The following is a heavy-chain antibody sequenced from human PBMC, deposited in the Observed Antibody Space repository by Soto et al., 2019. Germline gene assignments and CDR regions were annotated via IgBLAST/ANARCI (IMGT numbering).Heavy chain of an antibody. CDR2: ISYSGST. J-gene: IGHJ5*02. CDR1: GGSINSDNYY. D-gene: IGHD6-13*01. Sequence: SETLSLTCTVSGGSINSDNYYWGWIRQPPGKGLEWIGSISYSGSTDYNPSLKSRITISVDTSKNQFSLKLGSVTAADTAVYYCARHRGHSNSWYNHWGQGTLVTVSS. V-gene: IGHV4-39*01. CDR3: ARHRGHSNSWYNH.